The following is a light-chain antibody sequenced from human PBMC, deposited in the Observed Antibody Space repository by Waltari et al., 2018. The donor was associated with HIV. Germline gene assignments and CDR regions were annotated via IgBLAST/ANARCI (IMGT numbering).Light chain of an antibody. Sequence: DIQMTQSPSSLSASVGDRVTITCRASQSIGNNLNWYQQRAGRAPKLLIYGASSLQNLVPSRFSGSRSGTDFTLTISSLQPEDFAIYHCQQSYSAPRTFGQGTKVEIK. V-gene: IGKV1-39*01. CDR3: QQSYSAPRT. J-gene: IGKJ1*01. CDR2: GAS. CDR1: QSIGNN.